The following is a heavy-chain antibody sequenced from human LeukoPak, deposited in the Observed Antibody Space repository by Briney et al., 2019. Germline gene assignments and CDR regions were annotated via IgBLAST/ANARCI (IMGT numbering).Heavy chain of an antibody. CDR2: IKQDGSEK. Sequence: PGGSLRLSCAAAGFSFSSYWMSWVRQAPGGGRGWVANIKQDGSEKYYVDSVKGRFTLSRDNATSSLYLQINSVRAEGTRVCDCARGGGSTTWSPRSWGQGTLATVSS. J-gene: IGHJ4*02. CDR3: ARGGGSTTWSPRS. D-gene: IGHD6-13*01. CDR1: GFSFSSYW. V-gene: IGHV3-7*01.